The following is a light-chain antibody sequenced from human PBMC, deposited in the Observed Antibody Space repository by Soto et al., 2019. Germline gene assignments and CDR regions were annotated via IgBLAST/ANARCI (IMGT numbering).Light chain of an antibody. CDR3: QQNFITPPLT. CDR1: QSISTY. J-gene: IGKJ4*01. Sequence: DIQMTQSPSSLSASIGDRITITCRASQSISTYLNWYQQKHGKAPNLLIYGASTLQSGVLSRFSGRGSATDFTLTISSLKPEDFSTYYCQQNFITPPLTFGGGTKVDIK. CDR2: GAS. V-gene: IGKV1-39*01.